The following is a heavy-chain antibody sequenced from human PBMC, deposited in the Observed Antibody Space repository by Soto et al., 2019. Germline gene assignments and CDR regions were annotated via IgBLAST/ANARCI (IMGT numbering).Heavy chain of an antibody. V-gene: IGHV5-51*01. Sequence: GESLKISCKGSGYDFANYWIGWVRQMPGKGLEWMGMIFPGDSDTKNSPSLQGQITMSVDKSDSSAYLQWRSLKASDTAMYYCAAGYTTGPDAFDIWGQGTMVTVSS. D-gene: IGHD6-13*01. CDR1: GYDFANYW. CDR2: IFPGDSDT. J-gene: IGHJ3*02. CDR3: AAGYTTGPDAFDI.